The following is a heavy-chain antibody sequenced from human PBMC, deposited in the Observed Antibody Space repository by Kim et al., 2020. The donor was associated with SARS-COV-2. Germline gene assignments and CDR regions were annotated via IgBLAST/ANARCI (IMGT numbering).Heavy chain of an antibody. D-gene: IGHD2-15*01. J-gene: IGHJ4*02. Sequence: GRTISNPSLQSRVTISVDTSKNQFSLKLSSVTAADTAVYYCARPDSGIDYWGQGTLVTVSS. V-gene: IGHV4-39*01. CDR3: ARPDSGIDY. CDR2: GRT.